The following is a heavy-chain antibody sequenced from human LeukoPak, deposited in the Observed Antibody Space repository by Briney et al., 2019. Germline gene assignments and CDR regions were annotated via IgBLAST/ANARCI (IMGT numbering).Heavy chain of an antibody. Sequence: GGSLRLSCAASGFTFSSYSMNWVRQAPGKGLEWVSSISSSSYIYYADSVKGRFTTSRDNAKNSLYLQMNSLRAEDTAVYYCAKEGYADAFDIWGQGTMVTVSS. D-gene: IGHD1-1*01. V-gene: IGHV3-21*01. CDR1: GFTFSSYS. J-gene: IGHJ3*02. CDR2: ISSSSYI. CDR3: AKEGYADAFDI.